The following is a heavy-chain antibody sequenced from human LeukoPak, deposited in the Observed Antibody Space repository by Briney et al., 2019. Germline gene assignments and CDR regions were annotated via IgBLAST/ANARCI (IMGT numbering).Heavy chain of an antibody. D-gene: IGHD2-21*02. CDR2: IKQDGSEK. Sequence: PGGSLRLSCAASGFTFSSYGMSWVRQAPGKGLEWVANIKQDGSEKYYVDSVKGRFTISRDNAKNSLYLQMNSLRAEDTAVYYCARENTPAYCGGDCYPTIFDYWGQGTLVTVSS. J-gene: IGHJ4*02. V-gene: IGHV3-7*03. CDR1: GFTFSSYG. CDR3: ARENTPAYCGGDCYPTIFDY.